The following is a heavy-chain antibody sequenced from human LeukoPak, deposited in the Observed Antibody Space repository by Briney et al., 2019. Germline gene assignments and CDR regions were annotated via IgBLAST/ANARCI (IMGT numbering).Heavy chain of an antibody. CDR2: IYSGGTT. V-gene: IGHV3-66*01. CDR3: ACGIVGVANIDY. Sequence: PGGSLRLSCAASGFTVTNTYMSWVRQAPGKGLEWVSVIYSGGTTYYADSVKGRFSISRDKPKNTLYLQMNSLRAEDTAVYYCACGIVGVANIDYWGQGTLVTVSS. D-gene: IGHD1-26*01. CDR1: GFTVTNTY. J-gene: IGHJ4*02.